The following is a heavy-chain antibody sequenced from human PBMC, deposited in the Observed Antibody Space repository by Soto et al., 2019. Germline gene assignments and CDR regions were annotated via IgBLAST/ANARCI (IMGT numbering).Heavy chain of an antibody. D-gene: IGHD5-12*01. CDR2: IYYSGST. V-gene: IGHV4-30-4*08. CDR1: GASISGGDYY. Sequence: TLSLTCTVSGASISGGDYYWSWIRQPPGKGLEWIGYIYYSGSTYYHPXLQSRVTISIDASKNQFSLKLRSVTAADTAMYYCAXDGGGYVRPGYHYGLDVWGQGTTVTVSS. J-gene: IGHJ6*02. CDR3: AXDGGGYVRPGYHYGLDV.